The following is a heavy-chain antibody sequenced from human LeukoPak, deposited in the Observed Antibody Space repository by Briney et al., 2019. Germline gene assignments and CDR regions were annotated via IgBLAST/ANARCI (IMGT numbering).Heavy chain of an antibody. J-gene: IGHJ4*02. Sequence: GASVKVSCKASGGTFSSYAISWVRQAPGQGLEWMGGIIPIFGTANYAQKFQGGVTITADESTSTAYMELSSLRSEDTAVYYCARQGSRCNGVCSFDYWGQGTLVTVSS. CDR2: IIPIFGTA. CDR1: GGTFSSYA. CDR3: ARQGSRCNGVCSFDY. D-gene: IGHD2-8*01. V-gene: IGHV1-69*13.